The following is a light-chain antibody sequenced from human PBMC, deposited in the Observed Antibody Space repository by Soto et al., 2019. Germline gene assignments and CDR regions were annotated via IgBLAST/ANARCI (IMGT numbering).Light chain of an antibody. CDR3: QQYNKWHLP. CDR2: VAS. V-gene: IGKV3-15*01. J-gene: IGKJ4*01. Sequence: EIVMTQSPATLSVSPGEKATLSCRASQTVSNNLAWYQQKPGQAPRLLIYVASTRATGIPDSFSGSGSGTEFTLTISSLQSEDFAVYYCQQYNKWHLPFGGGTKVETK. CDR1: QTVSNN.